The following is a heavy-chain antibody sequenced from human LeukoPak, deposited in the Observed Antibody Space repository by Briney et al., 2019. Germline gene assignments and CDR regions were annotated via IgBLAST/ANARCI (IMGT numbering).Heavy chain of an antibody. CDR1: GFTFSSYG. CDR2: ISYDGSNK. Sequence: GGSLRLSCAASGFTFSSYGMHWVRQAPGKGLEWVAVISYDGSNKYYADSVKGRFTISRDNSKNTLYLQMNSLRAEDTAVYYCAKDASPWGYQLPEDSFDYWGQGTLVTVSS. J-gene: IGHJ4*02. D-gene: IGHD2-2*01. CDR3: AKDASPWGYQLPEDSFDY. V-gene: IGHV3-30*18.